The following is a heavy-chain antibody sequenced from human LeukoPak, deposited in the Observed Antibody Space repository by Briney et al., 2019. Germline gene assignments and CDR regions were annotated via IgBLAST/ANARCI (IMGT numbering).Heavy chain of an antibody. CDR1: GFTFSTYW. CDR3: AELGITMIGGV. D-gene: IGHD3-10*02. CDR2: INHDGSEK. Sequence: GGSLRLSCAASGFTFSTYWMTWVRQAPGKGLEWVANINHDGSEKYYVDSVRGRFTISRDNAKNSLYLQMNSLRAEDTAVYYCAELGITMIGGVWGKGTTVTISS. J-gene: IGHJ6*04. V-gene: IGHV3-7*01.